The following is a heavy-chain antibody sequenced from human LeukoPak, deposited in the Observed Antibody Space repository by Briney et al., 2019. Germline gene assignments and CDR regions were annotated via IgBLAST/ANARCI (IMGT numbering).Heavy chain of an antibody. CDR3: ARDTRYSYGSGSYTMFDY. V-gene: IGHV3-23*01. CDR2: ISGSGGST. CDR1: GFTFTTYA. Sequence: PGGSLRLSCAASGFTFTTYAMSWVRQAPGKGLEWVSAISGSGGSTYYADSVKGRFTVSRDNAKNSLYLQMNSLRAEDTAVYYCARDTRYSYGSGSYTMFDYWGQGTLVTVSS. J-gene: IGHJ4*02. D-gene: IGHD3-10*01.